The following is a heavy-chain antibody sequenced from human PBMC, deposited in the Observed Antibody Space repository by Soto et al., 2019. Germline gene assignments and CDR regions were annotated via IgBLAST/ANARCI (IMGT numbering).Heavy chain of an antibody. Sequence: GGSLRLSCAASGFTFSSYWMHWVRQAPGKGLAWVSRINSDESGTSYADSVKGRFTISRENAKNTLYLQMNSLRAEDTAVYYCARVYHYDSSCTDQRGQGTLVTVSS. CDR1: GFTFSSYW. D-gene: IGHD3-22*01. CDR3: ARVYHYDSSCTDQ. V-gene: IGHV3-74*01. J-gene: IGHJ4*02. CDR2: INSDESGT.